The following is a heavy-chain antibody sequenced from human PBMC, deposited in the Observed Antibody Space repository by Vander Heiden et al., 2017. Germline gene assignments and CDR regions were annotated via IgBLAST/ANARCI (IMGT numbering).Heavy chain of an antibody. CDR1: GFTFSGYS. V-gene: IGHV3-30-3*01. CDR3: ARGRRLAGKGDWFDP. D-gene: IGHD6-19*01. Sequence: QVQVVESGGGVVQPGRSLRLSCAAPGFTFSGYSMHWVRQAPGKGLEWVALISYDGSNKNYADSVKGRFTISRDNSKNTLYLQMNSLRVEDTAVYYCARGRRLAGKGDWFDPWGQGTLVTVSS. CDR2: ISYDGSNK. J-gene: IGHJ5*02.